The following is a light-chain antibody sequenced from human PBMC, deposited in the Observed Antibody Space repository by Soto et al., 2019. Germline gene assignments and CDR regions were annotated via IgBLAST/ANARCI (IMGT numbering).Light chain of an antibody. CDR1: QSVSTF. V-gene: IGKV3-11*01. Sequence: EIVFTQSPATLSLSPGERAILSCRSSQSVSTFLAWFQQKPGQPPRLLIYNASNRTTGIPPRFSGSGSGTDFTLTISSLEPEDFAVYYCQQHGDWPPITVGQGTRLEIK. J-gene: IGKJ5*01. CDR2: NAS. CDR3: QQHGDWPPIT.